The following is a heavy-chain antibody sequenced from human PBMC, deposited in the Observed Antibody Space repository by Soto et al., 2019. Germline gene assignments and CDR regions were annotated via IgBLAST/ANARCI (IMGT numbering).Heavy chain of an antibody. D-gene: IGHD1-7*01. V-gene: IGHV3-30*18. CDR2: ISYDGSNR. J-gene: IGHJ4*02. CDR3: AKDTREDWNFVVYYVDE. Sequence: QVQLVQSGGGVVQPGRSLRLSCAASGFRFSGYGMHWLRQAPGKGLEWVAVISYDGSNRYYADSVKGRFTISRDNNKNILYLEMSGLRPEDTAMYFCAKDTREDWNFVVYYVDEWCQGSLVTVSA. CDR1: GFRFSGYG.